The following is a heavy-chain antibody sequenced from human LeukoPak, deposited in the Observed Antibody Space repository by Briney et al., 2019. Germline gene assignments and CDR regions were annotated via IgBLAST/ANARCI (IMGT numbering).Heavy chain of an antibody. Sequence: GGSLRLSCAGSGFTLSSNWMHWVRQGPGKGLVWVSRIYSDGSRTNYADSVKGRFTISRDNSKNTLYLQMNSLRAEDTAVYYCAKSGGDFWSGYAVDWGQGTLVTVSS. CDR3: AKSGGDFWSGYAVD. CDR1: GFTLSSNW. V-gene: IGHV3-74*01. D-gene: IGHD3-3*01. CDR2: IYSDGSRT. J-gene: IGHJ4*02.